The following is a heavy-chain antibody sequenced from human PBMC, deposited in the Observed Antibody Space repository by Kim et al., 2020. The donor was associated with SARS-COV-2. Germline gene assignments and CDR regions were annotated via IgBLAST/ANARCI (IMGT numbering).Heavy chain of an antibody. V-gene: IGHV1-3*01. D-gene: IGHD3-10*01. CDR1: GYTFTSYA. CDR2: INAGNGNT. Sequence: ASVKVSCKASGYTFTSYAMHWVRQAPGQRLEWMGWINAGNGNTKYSQKFQGRVTITRDTSASTAYMELSSLRSEDTAVYYCARDYEPVDPTFYPGDWFDPWGQGTLVTVSS. CDR3: ARDYEPVDPTFYPGDWFDP. J-gene: IGHJ5*02.